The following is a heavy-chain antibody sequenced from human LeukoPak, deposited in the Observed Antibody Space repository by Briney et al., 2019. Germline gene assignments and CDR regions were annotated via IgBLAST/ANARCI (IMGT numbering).Heavy chain of an antibody. CDR1: RFTFSSYT. J-gene: IGHJ6*03. Sequence: RPGGSLRLSCADSRFTFSSYTMNWVRQAPGKGLEWVSGISANAVSTYYADSVKGRFTISRDNSKNTLYLQMDRLGTEDTAVYYCASMPSTEIYYFYYMDVWGKGTTVTVSS. CDR2: ISANAVST. D-gene: IGHD2-2*01. V-gene: IGHV3-23*01. CDR3: ASMPSTEIYYFYYMDV.